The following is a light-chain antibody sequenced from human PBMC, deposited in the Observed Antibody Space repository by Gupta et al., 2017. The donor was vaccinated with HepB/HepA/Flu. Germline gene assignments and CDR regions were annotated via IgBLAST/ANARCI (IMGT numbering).Light chain of an antibody. V-gene: IGKV3-20*01. CDR2: DAS. CDR1: QSVLNDF. J-gene: IGKJ1*01. CDR3: LHDNTTVWT. Sequence: ETVFTQSPDPLALAPGERATLSGRARQSVLNDFLGWYQQKPGQAPMLLIFDASIRATGVPARFSGSGSGTDFSLTSSRLEPEDFAVYYCLHDNTTVWTFGQGTKVDIK.